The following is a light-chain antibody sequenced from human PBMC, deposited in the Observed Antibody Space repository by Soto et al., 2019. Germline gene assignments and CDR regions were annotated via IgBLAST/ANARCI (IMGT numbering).Light chain of an antibody. CDR2: DVR. J-gene: IGLJ1*01. CDR3: SSYRTSNTRQIV. Sequence: QSALTQPASVSGSPGQSITISCTGTSSDVGGYNYVSWYQHHPGKAPKLMIYDVRNRPSGVSNRFSGSKSGNTASLSISGLQPEDEADYYCSSYRTSNTRQIVCGTGTKLTVL. V-gene: IGLV2-14*03. CDR1: SSDVGGYNY.